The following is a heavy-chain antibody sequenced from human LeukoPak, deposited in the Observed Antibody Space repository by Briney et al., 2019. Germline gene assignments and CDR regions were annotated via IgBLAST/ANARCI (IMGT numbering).Heavy chain of an antibody. Sequence: GSSVKVSCKASGGTFSSYAISWVRQAPGQGLEWMGRIIPILGIANYAQKFQGRVTIIADKSTSTAYMELSSLRSEDTAVYYCARDSATVAPNAFDIWGQGTMVTVSS. CDR1: GGTFSSYA. CDR2: IIPILGIA. CDR3: ARDSATVAPNAFDI. J-gene: IGHJ3*02. D-gene: IGHD4-23*01. V-gene: IGHV1-69*04.